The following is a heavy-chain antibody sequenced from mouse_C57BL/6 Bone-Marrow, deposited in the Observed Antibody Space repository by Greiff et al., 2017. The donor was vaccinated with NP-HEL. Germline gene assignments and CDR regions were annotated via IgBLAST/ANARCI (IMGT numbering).Heavy chain of an antibody. Sequence: VQLQESGAELMKPGASVKLSCKATGYTFTGYWIEWVKQRPGHGLEWIGEILPGSGSTNYHAKFKGKATFTADTSSNTAYMQLSSLTTEDSAIYYCARGDDDYDYFDYWGQGTTLTVSS. D-gene: IGHD2-4*01. J-gene: IGHJ2*01. CDR1: GYTFTGYW. CDR2: ILPGSGST. CDR3: ARGDDDYDYFDY. V-gene: IGHV1-9*01.